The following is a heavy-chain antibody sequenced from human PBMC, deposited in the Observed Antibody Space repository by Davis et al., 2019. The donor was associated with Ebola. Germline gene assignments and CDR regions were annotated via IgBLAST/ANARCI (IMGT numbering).Heavy chain of an antibody. D-gene: IGHD3-10*01. CDR2: IHPNNGDT. Sequence: ASVKVSCKASGYTFTDYYMHWVRQAPGQGLEWMGWIHPNNGDTNHAQKFQGRVTLTRDTSISTAYMELSSLRSDDTAVYHCARRINVVQGVIWWFDPWGQGTLVTVSS. CDR3: ARRINVVQGVIWWFDP. V-gene: IGHV1-2*02. CDR1: GYTFTDYY. J-gene: IGHJ5*02.